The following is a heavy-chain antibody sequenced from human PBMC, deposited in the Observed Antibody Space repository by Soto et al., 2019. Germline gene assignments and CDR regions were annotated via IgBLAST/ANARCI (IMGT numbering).Heavy chain of an antibody. Sequence: SETLSLTCTVSGGSISSSSYYWGWIRQPPGKGLEWIGSIYYSGSTYYNPSLKSRVTISVDTSKNQFSLKLSSLTAADTAVYYCARQPSYYDILTGYYWYYFDYWGQGTLVTVSS. CDR2: IYYSGST. CDR1: GGSISSSSYY. J-gene: IGHJ4*02. CDR3: ARQPSYYDILTGYYWYYFDY. D-gene: IGHD3-9*01. V-gene: IGHV4-39*01.